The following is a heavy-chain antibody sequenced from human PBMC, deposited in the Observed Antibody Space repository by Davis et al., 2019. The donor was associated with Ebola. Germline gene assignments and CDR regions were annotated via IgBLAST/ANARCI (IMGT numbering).Heavy chain of an antibody. D-gene: IGHD3-10*01. J-gene: IGHJ6*02. V-gene: IGHV3-48*02. CDR1: GFTFSSYS. CDR2: ISSSSSTI. CDR3: ARGITMVQGVIITAPVLDYYYYGMDV. Sequence: GESLKISCAASGFTFSSYSMNWVRQAPGKGLEWVSYISSSSSTIYYADSVKGRFTISRDNAKNSLYLQMNSLRDEDTAVYYCARGITMVQGVIITAPVLDYYYYGMDVWGQGTTVTVSS.